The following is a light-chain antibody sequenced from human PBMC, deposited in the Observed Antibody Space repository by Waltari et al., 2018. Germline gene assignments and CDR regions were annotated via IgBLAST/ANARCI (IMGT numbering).Light chain of an antibody. J-gene: IGKJ1*01. CDR2: GAS. V-gene: IGKV3-15*01. CDR3: QQYNNWLSWT. Sequence: EIVMTLSPATLSVSPGERATLSCRASQSVSSNLAWYQQKPGQAPRLLIYGASTRATGIPARFSGSGSGTEFTLTISSLQSEDFAVYYCQQYNNWLSWTFGQGTKVEIK. CDR1: QSVSSN.